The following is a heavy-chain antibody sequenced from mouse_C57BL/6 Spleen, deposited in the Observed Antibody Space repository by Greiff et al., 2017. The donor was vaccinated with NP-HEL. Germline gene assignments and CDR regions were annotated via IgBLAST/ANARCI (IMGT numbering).Heavy chain of an antibody. D-gene: IGHD1-1*02. Sequence: VQLQQSGAELARPGASVKMSCKASGYTFTSYTMHWVKQRPGQGLEWIGYINPSSGYTKYNQKFKDKATLTADKSSSTAYMQLSSLTSEDSAVYYCASGGDYAMDYRGQGTSVTVSS. J-gene: IGHJ4*01. CDR3: ASGGDYAMDY. V-gene: IGHV1-4*01. CDR2: INPSSGYT. CDR1: GYTFTSYT.